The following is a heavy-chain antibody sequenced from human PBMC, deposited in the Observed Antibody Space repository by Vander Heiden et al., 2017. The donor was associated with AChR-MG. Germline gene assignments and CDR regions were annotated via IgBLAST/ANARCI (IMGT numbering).Heavy chain of an antibody. CDR3: ARHQSSTPWLFHVDYYYYYMDV. J-gene: IGHJ6*03. Sequence: QVQLVQSGAEVKQPGSSVKVSCKASGGPFSSYAISWVRQAPGQGLGWMGGIIPIFGTANYAQKFQGRVTITADESTSTAYMELSSLRSEDTAVYYCARHQSSTPWLFHVDYYYYYMDVWGKGTTVTVSS. D-gene: IGHD3-22*01. CDR1: GGPFSSYA. CDR2: IIPIFGTA. V-gene: IGHV1-69*01.